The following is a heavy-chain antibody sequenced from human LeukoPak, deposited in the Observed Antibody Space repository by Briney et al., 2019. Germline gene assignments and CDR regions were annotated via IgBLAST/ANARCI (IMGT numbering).Heavy chain of an antibody. Sequence: GSSVKVSCKASGGTFSSYAISWVRQAPGQGLEWMGGIIPIFGTANYAQKFQGRVTITTDESTSTAYMELSSLRSEDTAVYYCARADCSGGSCYPYNWFDPWGQGTLVTVSS. D-gene: IGHD2-15*01. CDR1: GGTFSSYA. V-gene: IGHV1-69*05. CDR2: IIPIFGTA. J-gene: IGHJ5*02. CDR3: ARADCSGGSCYPYNWFDP.